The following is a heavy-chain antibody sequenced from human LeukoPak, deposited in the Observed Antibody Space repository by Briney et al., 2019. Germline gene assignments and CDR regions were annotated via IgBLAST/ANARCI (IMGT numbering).Heavy chain of an antibody. J-gene: IGHJ5*02. V-gene: IGHV4-39*01. D-gene: IGHD3-9*01. CDR1: GGSISSSSYY. CDR2: IYYSGST. CDR3: ARRLYYDILTGYRISNWFDP. Sequence: SETLSRTCTVSGGSISSSSYYWGWIRQPPGKGLEWIGSIYYSGSTYYNPSLKSRVTISVDTSKNQFSLKLSSVTAADTAVYYCARRLYYDILTGYRISNWFDPWGQGTLVTVSS.